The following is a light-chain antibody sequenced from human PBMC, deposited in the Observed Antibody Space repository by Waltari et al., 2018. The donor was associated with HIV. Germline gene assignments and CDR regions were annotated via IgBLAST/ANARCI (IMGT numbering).Light chain of an antibody. CDR2: EDT. V-gene: IGLV6-57*02. CDR3: QSYDQSIPCV. J-gene: IGLJ1*01. CDR1: SGNIANNQ. Sequence: NFVLTQPHSVSESPGKTETISCASSSGNIANNQAQWSQQLPGSAPTPVIYEDTRRPSGVPSRFSWSIDTSSNSASLTIYELKTEDEADYYCQSYDQSIPCVFGTGTRLTVL.